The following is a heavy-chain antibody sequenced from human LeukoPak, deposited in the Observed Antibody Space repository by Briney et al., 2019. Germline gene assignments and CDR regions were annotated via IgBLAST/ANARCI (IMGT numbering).Heavy chain of an antibody. CDR2: IIPILGIA. D-gene: IGHD3-10*01. Sequence: SVKVSRKASGYTFNSYGISWVRQAPGQGLEWMGRIIPILGIANYAQKFQGRVTITADKSTGTAYMELSSLRSEDTAVYYCARGHYYGSGSYYKWYFDYWGQGTLVTVSS. V-gene: IGHV1-69*04. CDR3: ARGHYYGSGSYYKWYFDY. J-gene: IGHJ4*02. CDR1: GYTFNSYG.